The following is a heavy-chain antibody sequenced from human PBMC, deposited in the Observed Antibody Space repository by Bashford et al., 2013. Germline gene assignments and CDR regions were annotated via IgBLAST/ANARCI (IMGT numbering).Heavy chain of an antibody. CDR1: GYTFTGYY. Sequence: ASVKVSCKASGYTFTGYYIHWVRQAPGQGPEWMGRINPNSGGTNYAQRFQGRVTMTRDTSINTVYMELSSLTSEDTAVYYCATGYYLSWYGPWGQGTLVTVSS. V-gene: IGHV1-2*06. J-gene: IGHJ5*02. CDR3: ATGYYLSWYGP. D-gene: IGHD3-9*01. CDR2: INPNSGGT.